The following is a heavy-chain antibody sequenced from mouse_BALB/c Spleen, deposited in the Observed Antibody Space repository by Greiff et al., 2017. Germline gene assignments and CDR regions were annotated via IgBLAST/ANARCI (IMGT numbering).Heavy chain of an antibody. J-gene: IGHJ4*01. CDR2: ISSGGGNT. CDR3: ARYGGNYRYAMDY. D-gene: IGHD1-1*02. Sequence: EVQGVESGGGLVKPGGSLKLSCAASGFTFSSYTMSWVRQTPEKRLEWVATISSGGGNTYYPDSVKGRFTISRDNAKNNLYLQMSSLRSEDTALYYCARYGGNYRYAMDYWGQGTSVTVSS. V-gene: IGHV5-9*03. CDR1: GFTFSSYT.